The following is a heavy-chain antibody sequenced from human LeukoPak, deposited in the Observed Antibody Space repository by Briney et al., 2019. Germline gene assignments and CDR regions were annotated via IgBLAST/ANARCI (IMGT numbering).Heavy chain of an antibody. CDR2: IIPIFGTA. J-gene: IGHJ3*02. D-gene: IGHD4-17*01. CDR3: ARGGDYGDSSDAFDI. Sequence: AASVKVSCKASGGTLSSYAISWVRQAPGQGLEWMGGIIPIFGTANYAQKFQGRVTITADESTSTAYMELSSLRSEDTAVYYCARGGDYGDSSDAFDIWGQGTMVTVSS. V-gene: IGHV1-69*13. CDR1: GGTLSSYA.